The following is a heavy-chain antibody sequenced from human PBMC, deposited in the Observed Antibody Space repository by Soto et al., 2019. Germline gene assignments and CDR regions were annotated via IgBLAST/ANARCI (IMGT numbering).Heavy chain of an antibody. CDR1: GFTFSSYG. J-gene: IGHJ6*02. CDR3: ARMYYDFWSGYYWSNRDYYYYGMDV. Sequence: GGSLRLSCAASGFTFSSYGMHWVRQAPGKGLEWVAVIWYDGSNKYYADSVKGRFTISRDNSKNTLYLQMNSLRAEDTAVYYCARMYYDFWSGYYWSNRDYYYYGMDVWGQGTTVTVS. V-gene: IGHV3-33*01. D-gene: IGHD3-3*01. CDR2: IWYDGSNK.